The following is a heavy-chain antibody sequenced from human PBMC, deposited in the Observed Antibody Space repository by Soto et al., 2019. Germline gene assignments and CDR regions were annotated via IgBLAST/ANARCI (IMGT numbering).Heavy chain of an antibody. CDR3: ARSSANLGYCSSTSCYVSFDY. J-gene: IGHJ4*02. CDR2: INAGNGNT. D-gene: IGHD2-2*01. V-gene: IGHV1-3*01. Sequence: GASVKVSCKASGYTFTSYAMHWVRQAPGQRLEWMGWINAGNGNTKYSQKFQGRVTITRDTSASTAYMELSSLRSEDTAVYYCARSSANLGYCSSTSCYVSFDYWGQGSLVTVSS. CDR1: GYTFTSYA.